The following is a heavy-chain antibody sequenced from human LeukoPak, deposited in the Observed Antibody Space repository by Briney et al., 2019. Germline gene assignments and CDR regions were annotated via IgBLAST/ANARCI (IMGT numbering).Heavy chain of an antibody. CDR2: IIPIFGTA. D-gene: IGHD5-18*01. V-gene: IGHV1-69*13. J-gene: IGHJ4*02. CDR1: GYTFTSYY. CDR3: ASARERGYSYGYFDY. Sequence: ASVKVSCKASGYTFTSYYMHWVRQAPGQGLEWMGGIIPIFGTANYAQKFQGRVTITADESTSTAYMELSSLRSEDTAVYYCASARERGYSYGYFDYWGQGTLVTVSS.